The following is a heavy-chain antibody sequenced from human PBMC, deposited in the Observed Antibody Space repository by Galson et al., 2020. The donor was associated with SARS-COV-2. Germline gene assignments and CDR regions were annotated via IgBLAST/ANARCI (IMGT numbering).Heavy chain of an antibody. CDR3: ARAAGGNSLGFDY. D-gene: IGHD2-21*02. V-gene: IGHV4-31*03. CDR1: GGSITSGGYS. Sequence: SETLSLTCTVSGGSITSGGYSWRWIRQHPGKGLEWTGYIYYSGSTYYNPSLKSRVTISVDTSKNQFSLKLSSVTAADTAVYYCARAAGGNSLGFDYWGQGTLVTVSS. J-gene: IGHJ4*02. CDR2: IYYSGST.